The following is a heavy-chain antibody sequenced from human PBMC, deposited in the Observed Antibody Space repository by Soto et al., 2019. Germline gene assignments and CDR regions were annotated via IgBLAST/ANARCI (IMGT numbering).Heavy chain of an antibody. CDR2: IKSKTDGGTT. CDR3: TTDLYYDFWSGYSYPYYYYGMDV. J-gene: IGHJ6*02. Sequence: GGSLRLSCAFSGFTFSNAWMSWVRQAPGKGLEWVGRIKSKTDGGTTDYAAPVKGRFTISRDESKNTLYLQMNSLKTEDTAVCYCTTDLYYDFWSGYSYPYYYYGMDVWGQGTTVTVSS. CDR1: GFTFSNAW. D-gene: IGHD3-3*01. V-gene: IGHV3-15*01.